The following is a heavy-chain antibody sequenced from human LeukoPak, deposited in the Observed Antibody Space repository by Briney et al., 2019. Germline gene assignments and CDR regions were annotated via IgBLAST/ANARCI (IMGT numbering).Heavy chain of an antibody. CDR1: GFTFSSYW. CDR3: AGDYAMVRIFDY. Sequence: PGGSLRLSCAASGFTFSSYWMNWVRQVPGKGLVWVSRIVSDGSNTNYADSVKGRFTISRDNAKNTLYLQMNSLRVEDTAVYYCAGDYAMVRIFDYWGQGTLVTVSS. J-gene: IGHJ4*02. CDR2: IVSDGSNT. V-gene: IGHV3-74*01. D-gene: IGHD3-10*01.